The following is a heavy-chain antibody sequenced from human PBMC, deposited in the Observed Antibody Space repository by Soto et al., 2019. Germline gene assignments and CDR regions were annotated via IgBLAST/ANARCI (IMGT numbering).Heavy chain of an antibody. Sequence: QVQLVQSGAEVKKPGASVKVSCKASGYIFTNYGISWVRQAPGQGLEWMGWISAYNGNIKYAQKLQGRVTMTTDTSTSTAYMELRSLKSEDTAVYYCARGPYYYDSSGYRPTDAFDIWGQGTMVTVSS. V-gene: IGHV1-18*01. CDR3: ARGPYYYDSSGYRPTDAFDI. J-gene: IGHJ3*02. D-gene: IGHD3-22*01. CDR1: GYIFTNYG. CDR2: ISAYNGNI.